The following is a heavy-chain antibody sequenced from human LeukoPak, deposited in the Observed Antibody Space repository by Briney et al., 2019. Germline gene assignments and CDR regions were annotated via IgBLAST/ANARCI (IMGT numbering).Heavy chain of an antibody. D-gene: IGHD6-19*01. CDR3: ARARQYAVAGRGRWFDP. J-gene: IGHJ5*02. CDR1: GGSISSSNW. V-gene: IGHV4-4*02. Sequence: DPSETLSLTCAVSGGSISSSNWWSWVRQPPGKGLEWIGEIYHSGSTNYNPSLKSRVTISVDKSKNQFSLKLSSVTAADTAVYYCARARQYAVAGRGRWFDPWGQGTLVTVSS. CDR2: IYHSGST.